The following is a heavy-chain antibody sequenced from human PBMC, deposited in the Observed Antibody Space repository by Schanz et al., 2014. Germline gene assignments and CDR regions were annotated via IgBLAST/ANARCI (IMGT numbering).Heavy chain of an antibody. J-gene: IGHJ4*02. D-gene: IGHD6-13*01. V-gene: IGHV4-30-4*07. CDR1: GGSISSCGYT. CDR2: IYYSGST. CDR3: ARAAGPVDY. Sequence: QVQLQESGPGLVKPSQTLSLTCAVSGGSISSCGYTWSWIRQPPGKGLEWIGYIYYSGSTYYNPSLKSRFTIAVDPSKNQFSLMLGSVTAADTAVYYCARAAGPVDYWGQGTLVTVSS.